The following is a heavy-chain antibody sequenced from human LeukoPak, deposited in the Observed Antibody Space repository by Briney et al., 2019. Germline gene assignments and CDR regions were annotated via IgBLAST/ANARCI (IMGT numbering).Heavy chain of an antibody. CDR1: GFIFSSYG. Sequence: PGGSLRLSCAASGFIFSSYGMHWVRQAPGKGLEWVAFIRYDGSNKYYVDSVKGRFTISRDNSKNTVFLQMNSLRAEDTAVYYCAKPSGSGFDYWGQGTLVTVSS. D-gene: IGHD1-26*01. V-gene: IGHV3-30*02. J-gene: IGHJ4*02. CDR2: IRYDGSNK. CDR3: AKPSGSGFDY.